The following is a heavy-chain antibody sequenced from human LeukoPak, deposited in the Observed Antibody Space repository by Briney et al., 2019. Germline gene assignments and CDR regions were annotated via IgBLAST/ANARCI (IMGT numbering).Heavy chain of an antibody. CDR3: ARGSTCFDY. V-gene: IGHV3-21*01. J-gene: IGHJ4*02. Sequence: GGSLRLSCAASEFTFSSYSMNWVPQAPGKGREWVSSISGSGSYIYYADSVKGRFTLSRDNAKSSLSLQMNSLRAEDTAVYYCARGSTCFDYWGQGALVTVSS. CDR1: EFTFSSYS. CDR2: ISGSGSYI.